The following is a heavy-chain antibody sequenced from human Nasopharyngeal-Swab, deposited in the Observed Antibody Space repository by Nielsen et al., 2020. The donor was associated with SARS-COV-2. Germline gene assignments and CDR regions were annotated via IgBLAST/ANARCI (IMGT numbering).Heavy chain of an antibody. V-gene: IGHV5-51*01. D-gene: IGHD2-2*01. Sequence: KVSCKGSGYSFTSYWIGWVRQMPGKGLEWMGIIYPGDSDTRYSPSFQGQVTISADKSISTAYLQWSSLKASDTAMYYCARHWQYCSSTSCYRRGWFDPWGQGTLATVSS. CDR2: IYPGDSDT. CDR1: GYSFTSYW. J-gene: IGHJ5*02. CDR3: ARHWQYCSSTSCYRRGWFDP.